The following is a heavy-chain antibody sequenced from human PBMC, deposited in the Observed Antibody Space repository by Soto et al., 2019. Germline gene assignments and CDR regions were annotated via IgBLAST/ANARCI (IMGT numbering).Heavy chain of an antibody. J-gene: IGHJ5*02. V-gene: IGHV2-26*01. D-gene: IGHD6-19*01. CDR1: GLSITDSEMG. CDR2: IDSSGEK. CDR3: ARRHLAVAVSPWFDP. Sequence: QVTLKESGPVLVKPTETLTLRCTVSGLSITDSEMGVSWIRQPPGQPLEWLAHIDSSGEKSYRTVLKSRLAIPKNTSKSQIVLTMTNMDPADTATYYCARRHLAVAVSPWFDPWGQGIPVTVSS.